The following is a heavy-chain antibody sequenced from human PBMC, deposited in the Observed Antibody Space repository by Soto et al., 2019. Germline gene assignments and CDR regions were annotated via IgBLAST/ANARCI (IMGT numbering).Heavy chain of an antibody. D-gene: IGHD3-3*01. J-gene: IGHJ3*01. CDR3: AKYTVGGYSFWSGYYSDGLDV. CDR2: ISGSADGT. CDR1: GFTFDSYA. Sequence: EVKLLESGGGLAQPGGSLRLSCVGSGFTFDSYAISWVRQAPGERLQWIAAISGSADGTDYAHTVRGRFTISRDNAKKTLHLQMDSLRVEDTAVYFCAKYTVGGYSFWSGYYSDGLDVWCQRTLVSVS. V-gene: IGHV3-23*01.